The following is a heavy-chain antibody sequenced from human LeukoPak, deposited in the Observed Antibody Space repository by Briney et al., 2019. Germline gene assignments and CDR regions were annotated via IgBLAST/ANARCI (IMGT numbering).Heavy chain of an antibody. CDR1: GGSISSSSYY. V-gene: IGHV4-39*07. CDR3: ARDSGYDYVWGSYRYCDY. CDR2: IYYSGST. Sequence: SETLSLTCTVSGGSISSSSYYWGWIRQPPGKGLEWIGSIYYSGSTYYNPSLKSRVTISVDTSKNQFSLKLSSVTAADTAVYYCARDSGYDYVWGSYRYCDYWGQGTLVTVSS. J-gene: IGHJ4*02. D-gene: IGHD3-16*02.